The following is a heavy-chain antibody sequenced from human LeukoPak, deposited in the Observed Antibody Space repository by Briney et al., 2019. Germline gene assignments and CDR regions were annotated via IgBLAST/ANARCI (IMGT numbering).Heavy chain of an antibody. CDR2: ISWNSGSI. CDR1: GFTFDDYA. CDR3: ATSSMVRGAQFDY. D-gene: IGHD3-10*01. Sequence: SLRLSCAASGFTFDDYAMHWVRQAPGKGLEWVSGISWNSGSIGYADSVKGRFTISRDNSKNTLYLQMNSLRAKDTAVYYCATSSMVRGAQFDYWGQGTLVTVSS. V-gene: IGHV3-9*01. J-gene: IGHJ4*02.